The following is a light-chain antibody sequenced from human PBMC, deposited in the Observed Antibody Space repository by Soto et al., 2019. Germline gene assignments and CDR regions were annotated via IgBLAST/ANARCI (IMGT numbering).Light chain of an antibody. J-gene: IGLJ1*01. CDR2: DVS. V-gene: IGLV2-14*03. CDR3: NSYTSSSTLYV. Sequence: QSALTQPASVSGSPGQSITISCTGTSSDVGGYNYVSWYQLHPGKAPKLMIHDVSNRPSGVSNRFSGSKSGNTASLTISGLQAEDEADYYCNSYTSSSTLYVFGTGTKLTVL. CDR1: SSDVGGYNY.